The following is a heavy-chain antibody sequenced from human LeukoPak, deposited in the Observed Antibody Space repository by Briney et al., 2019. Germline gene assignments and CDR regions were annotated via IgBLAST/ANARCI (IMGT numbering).Heavy chain of an antibody. CDR1: GFTFDDYA. V-gene: IGHV3-9*01. Sequence: PGRSLRLSCAASGFTFDDYAMHWVRQAPGKGLEWVSGIRWNSGSIGYADSVKGRFTISRDNAKNSLYLQMNSLRAEDTALYYCAKVTYYYDSSGPGAFDIWGQGTMVTVSS. CDR2: IRWNSGSI. D-gene: IGHD3-22*01. J-gene: IGHJ3*02. CDR3: AKVTYYYDSSGPGAFDI.